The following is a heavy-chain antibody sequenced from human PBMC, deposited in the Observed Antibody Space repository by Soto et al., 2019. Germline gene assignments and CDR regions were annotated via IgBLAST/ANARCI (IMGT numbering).Heavy chain of an antibody. V-gene: IGHV3-30*18. CDR1: GFTFSTYG. J-gene: IGHJ4*02. CDR3: AQDIHAGRAGYQCGADY. CDR2: ISYDGSDK. D-gene: IGHD5-12*01. Sequence: QVQVVESGGGVVQPGRSLTLSCAASGFTFSTYGMHWVRQAPGKGLEWVAIISYDGSDKRYADSVKGRFAISRDNSMNTLDLQLNSLRAEDTAVYYCAQDIHAGRAGYQCGADYWGQGTLVTVSS.